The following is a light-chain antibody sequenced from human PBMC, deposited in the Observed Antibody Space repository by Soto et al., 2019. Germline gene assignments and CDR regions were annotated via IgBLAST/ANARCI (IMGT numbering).Light chain of an antibody. V-gene: IGLV2-14*01. J-gene: IGLJ1*01. CDR3: NSYPSSSAFV. Sequence: QSALTQPASVSGSPGQSITISCTGTSSDVGGYNYVSWHQQHPGKAPKLMMYEVSNRPSGVSNRFSGSRSGNTASLTISGVQSEDEAEYYFNSYPSSSAFVFGTGTKLTVL. CDR2: EVS. CDR1: SSDVGGYNY.